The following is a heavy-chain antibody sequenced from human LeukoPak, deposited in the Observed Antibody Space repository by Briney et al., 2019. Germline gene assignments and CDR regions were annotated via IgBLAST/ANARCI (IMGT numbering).Heavy chain of an antibody. J-gene: IGHJ4*02. V-gene: IGHV1-69*04. CDR2: IIPILGIA. D-gene: IGHD3-9*01. CDR1: GGTFSSYA. Sequence: SVKVSCKASGGTFSSYAISWVRQAPGQGLEWMGRIIPILGIANYAQKFQCRVTITADKSTSKAYMELISVRSEDTAVYCCARNYDILNGYYIPFDYWGQGTLVTVSS. CDR3: ARNYDILNGYYIPFDY.